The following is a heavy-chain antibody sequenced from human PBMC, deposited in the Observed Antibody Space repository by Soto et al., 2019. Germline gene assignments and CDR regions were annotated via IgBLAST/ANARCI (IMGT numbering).Heavy chain of an antibody. Sequence: ASVKVSCKASGYTFTSYDINWVRQATGQGLEWMGWMNPNSGNTGYAQKFQGRVTMTRNTSISTAYMELSSLRSEDTAVYYCAKDRPNYYESRGNYYRPGGDFWGQGTLVTVSS. D-gene: IGHD3-22*01. CDR2: MNPNSGNT. CDR1: GYTFTSYD. V-gene: IGHV1-8*01. J-gene: IGHJ4*02. CDR3: AKDRPNYYESRGNYYRPGGDF.